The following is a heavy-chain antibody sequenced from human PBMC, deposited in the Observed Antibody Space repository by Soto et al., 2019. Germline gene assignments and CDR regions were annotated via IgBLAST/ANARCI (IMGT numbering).Heavy chain of an antibody. D-gene: IGHD2-2*01. CDR2: ISSGGSGI. CDR3: ARVTECSSSSCYARDAFDI. CDR1: GFTFSDHY. Sequence: QVQLVESGGGLVKPGGSLRLSCAASGFTFSDHYMSWIRQAPGKGLEWVSYISSGGSGIYYADSVKGRFTISRDNGKHSLYLQMNSLRAEDTAVYYCARVTECSSSSCYARDAFDIWGQGTMVTVSS. V-gene: IGHV3-11*01. J-gene: IGHJ3*02.